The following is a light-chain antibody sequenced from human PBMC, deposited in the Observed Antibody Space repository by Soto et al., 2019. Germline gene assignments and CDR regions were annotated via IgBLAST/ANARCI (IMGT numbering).Light chain of an antibody. CDR2: LGS. Sequence: DIVLSQSPLSLPVFHGARASISCRHSQSLQYSNGYNYLDWYFQKPGQSPQLLISLGSTRASGVPDRFSGSGSGTDFTLKISRVEADDVGVYYCFQGLQTPPITFGQGTRLEFK. J-gene: IGKJ5*01. CDR3: FQGLQTPPIT. V-gene: IGKV2-28*01. CDR1: QSLQYSNGYNY.